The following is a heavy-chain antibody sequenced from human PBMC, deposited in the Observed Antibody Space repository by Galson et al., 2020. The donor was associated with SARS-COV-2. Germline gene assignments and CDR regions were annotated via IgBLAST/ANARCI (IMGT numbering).Heavy chain of an antibody. J-gene: IGHJ4*02. CDR3: AKAQWSRSLYYFDY. Sequence: SQTLSLTCTVSGGSISTIDYYWAWIRRPPGKGLEWIGSIYYSGTTYYNPSLKSRVAISLDKSKNQFSLKVTSMTAADTAVYYCAKAQWSRSLYYFDYWGQGSLVTVSS. D-gene: IGHD3-10*01. V-gene: IGHV4-39*07. CDR2: IYYSGTT. CDR1: GGSISTIDYY.